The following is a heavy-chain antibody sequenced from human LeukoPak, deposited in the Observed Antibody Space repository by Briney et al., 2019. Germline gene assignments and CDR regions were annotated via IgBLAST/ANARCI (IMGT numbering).Heavy chain of an antibody. CDR1: GGSFSSYA. CDR2: IIPIFGTP. Sequence: SVNVSCKASGGSFSSYAITWVRQAPGQGLEWVGRIIPIFGTPTYAQKFQGRVTITADMGSNTAYLELTSLTSEDTARYFCAKQGAVRQDYYMDVWGNGTTVLVSS. V-gene: IGHV1-69*06. J-gene: IGHJ6*03. CDR3: AKQGAVRQDYYMDV. D-gene: IGHD3-16*01.